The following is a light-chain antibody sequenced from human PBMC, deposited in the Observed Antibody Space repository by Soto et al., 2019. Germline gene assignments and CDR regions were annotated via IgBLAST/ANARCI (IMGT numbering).Light chain of an antibody. Sequence: EIVLTQSPGTLSLSPGERATLSCRSSQSVSNSYLAWYQQKPGQAPRLLIYGASSMATGIPDRFSGSGSGTDFILTISRLEPEDFAVSYCQQYGSSPQGLTFGGGTKVEIK. CDR2: GAS. CDR1: QSVSNSY. CDR3: QQYGSSPQGLT. J-gene: IGKJ4*01. V-gene: IGKV3-20*01.